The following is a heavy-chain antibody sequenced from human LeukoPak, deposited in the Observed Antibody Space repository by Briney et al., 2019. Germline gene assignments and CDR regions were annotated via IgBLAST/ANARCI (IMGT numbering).Heavy chain of an antibody. CDR1: GFTVSGDF. Sequence: GGSLRLSCAASGFTVSGDFMTWVRQAAGKGLEWVSIIYNGGTTYYADSVRGRFTISKDNSYNTLYLQMNSLGPDDTAIYYCARVLRSGISGFALNVWGQGTMATVSS. CDR3: ARVLRSGISGFALNV. J-gene: IGHJ3*01. D-gene: IGHD3-3*01. V-gene: IGHV3-66*02. CDR2: IYNGGTT.